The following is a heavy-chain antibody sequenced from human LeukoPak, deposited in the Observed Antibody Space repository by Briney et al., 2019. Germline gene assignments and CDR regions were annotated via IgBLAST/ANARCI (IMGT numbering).Heavy chain of an antibody. J-gene: IGHJ2*01. Sequence: SETLSLTCAVSGGSISSSNWWSWVRQPPGKGLEWIGEIYHSGSTNYNPSLRSRVTISVDTSKNQFSLKLSSVTAADTAVYYCARAGVPVVQHWYFDLWGRGTLVTVSS. CDR1: GGSISSSNW. D-gene: IGHD4-23*01. CDR3: ARAGVPVVQHWYFDL. V-gene: IGHV4-4*02. CDR2: IYHSGST.